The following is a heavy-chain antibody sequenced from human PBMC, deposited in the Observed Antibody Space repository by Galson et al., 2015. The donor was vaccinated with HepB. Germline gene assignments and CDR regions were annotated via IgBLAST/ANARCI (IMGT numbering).Heavy chain of an antibody. J-gene: IGHJ3*02. V-gene: IGHV3-33*01. CDR1: GFTFSSYG. D-gene: IGHD3-22*01. CDR2: IWYDGSDK. Sequence: SLRLSCAASGFTFSSYGMHWVRQAPGKGLEWVAIIWYDGSDKYYADSVKGRFTISRDNSRNTLYLQMNNLTAEDTAVYYCARVGYFYDSSGSYAFDIWGQGTMVTVSS. CDR3: ARVGYFYDSSGSYAFDI.